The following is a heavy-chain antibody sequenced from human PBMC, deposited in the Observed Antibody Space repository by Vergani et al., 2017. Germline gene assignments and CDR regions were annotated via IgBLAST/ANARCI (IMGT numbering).Heavy chain of an antibody. V-gene: IGHV3-48*03. CDR1: GFTFSSYE. CDR3: ARDQSEQFDY. CDR2: ISSSGSTI. Sequence: EVQLVESGGGLVKPGGSLRLSCAASGFTFSSYEMNWVRQGPGKGLEWVSYISSSGSTIYYADSVKGRFTISRDNAKNSLYRQMNSLRAEETAVYYCARDQSEQFDYWGQGTLVTVSS. D-gene: IGHD1/OR15-1a*01. J-gene: IGHJ4*02.